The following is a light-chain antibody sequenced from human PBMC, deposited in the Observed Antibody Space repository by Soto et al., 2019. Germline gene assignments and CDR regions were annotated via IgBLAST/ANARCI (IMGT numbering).Light chain of an antibody. Sequence: DIQMTQSPSTLSASVGDRVSITCRASQSISGWLAWYQQKPGKAPKLLIYKASSLESGVPSRFNGSGSGTEFTLTISSLQPDDFATYYCQEYNTHSRYTFGQGTKLEIK. V-gene: IGKV1-5*03. CDR2: KAS. CDR1: QSISGW. J-gene: IGKJ2*01. CDR3: QEYNTHSRYT.